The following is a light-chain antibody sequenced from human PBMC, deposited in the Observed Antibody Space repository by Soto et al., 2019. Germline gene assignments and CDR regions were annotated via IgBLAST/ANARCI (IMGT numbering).Light chain of an antibody. Sequence: EIVLTQSPATLSLSPGERVTLSCRASQSVSSYLAWYQQKPGRAPRLLIYDASSRATGIPARFSGSGSGTDFTLTISSLEPEDFAVYYCQQRSNWPLTFGGGTKVEIK. CDR2: DAS. CDR1: QSVSSY. V-gene: IGKV3-11*01. J-gene: IGKJ4*01. CDR3: QQRSNWPLT.